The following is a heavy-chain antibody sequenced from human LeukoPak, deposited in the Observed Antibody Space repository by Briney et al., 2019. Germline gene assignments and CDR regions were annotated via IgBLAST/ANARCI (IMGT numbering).Heavy chain of an antibody. J-gene: IGHJ4*02. CDR3: ARGRDYYDSSGYYYEGTIVDY. V-gene: IGHV4-59*01. CDR2: IYCSGST. Sequence: SETLSLTCTVSGGSISSYYWSWIRQPPGKGLEWIGYIYCSGSTNYNPSLKSRVTISVDTSKNQFSLKLSSVTAADTAVYYCARGRDYYDSSGYYYEGTIVDYWGQGTLVTVSS. D-gene: IGHD3-22*01. CDR1: GGSISSYY.